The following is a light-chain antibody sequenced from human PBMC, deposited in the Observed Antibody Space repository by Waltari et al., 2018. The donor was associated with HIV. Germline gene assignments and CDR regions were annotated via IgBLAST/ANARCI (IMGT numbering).Light chain of an antibody. V-gene: IGLV2-18*02. CDR1: SSDVGSYDR. CDR2: EVR. J-gene: IGLJ3*02. Sequence: QSALTQPPSVSGSPGQSVTISCTGTSSDVGSYDRVSWYQQPPGPAPKLMIFEVRHRPSGVPDRFSGSKSGTTASLTISGLQAEDEADYYCSSYTSSSTLVFGGGTNLTVL. CDR3: SSYTSSSTLV.